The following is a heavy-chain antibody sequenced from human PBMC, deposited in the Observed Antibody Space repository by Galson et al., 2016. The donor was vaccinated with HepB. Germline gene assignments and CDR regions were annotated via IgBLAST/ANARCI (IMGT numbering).Heavy chain of an antibody. D-gene: IGHD2-21*01. J-gene: IGHJ3*02. CDR3: ARSQQFVVMIASDAFDI. CDR1: GYTFTNYW. V-gene: IGHV5-51*01. CDR2: IYPGDSDT. Sequence: QSGAEVKKPGESLKISCKGSGYTFTNYWIGWVRQMPGKGLEWMGIIYPGDSDTRYSPSFQGQVTISADKSISTAYLQWSSLRASVTAMYYCARSQQFVVMIASDAFDIWGQGTLVTVSS.